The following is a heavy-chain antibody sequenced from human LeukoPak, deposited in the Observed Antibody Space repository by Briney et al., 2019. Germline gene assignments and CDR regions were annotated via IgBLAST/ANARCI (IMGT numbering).Heavy chain of an antibody. Sequence: GGSLRLPCAASGFTFSSYAMSWVRQAPGKGLEWVSAISASGASTYYADSVKGRFIISRDNSKNALYLQMNSLRAEDTAAYYCAKDEGPSVDGDYFDYWGQGTLVTVSS. V-gene: IGHV3-23*01. CDR2: ISASGAST. CDR1: GFTFSSYA. D-gene: IGHD3-10*01. CDR3: AKDEGPSVDGDYFDY. J-gene: IGHJ4*02.